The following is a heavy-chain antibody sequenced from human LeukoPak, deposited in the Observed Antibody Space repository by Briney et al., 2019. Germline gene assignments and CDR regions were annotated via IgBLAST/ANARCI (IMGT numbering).Heavy chain of an antibody. CDR2: IDTGDSTI. CDR1: GFTFSSYE. Sequence: GGSLRLSCAASGFTFSSYEMNWVRQAPGKGLEWVSYIDTGDSTIYYADSVKGRFTISRDNAKNSLYLQMHNLRAEGTALYYCARDGGWGYYFDYWGQGTRVTVSS. CDR3: ARDGGWGYYFDY. J-gene: IGHJ4*02. D-gene: IGHD2-15*01. V-gene: IGHV3-48*03.